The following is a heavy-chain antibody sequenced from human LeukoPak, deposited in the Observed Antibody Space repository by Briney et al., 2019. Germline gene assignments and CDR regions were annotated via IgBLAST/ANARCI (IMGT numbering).Heavy chain of an antibody. CDR1: GFTFSSYA. D-gene: IGHD3-22*01. V-gene: IGHV3-23*01. CDR3: AKASAMIVVVSKHFDY. J-gene: IGHJ4*02. CDR2: ISGSGGSK. Sequence: PGGSLRLSCAASGFTFSSYAMSWVRQAPGKGLEWVSAISGSGGSKYYADSVKGRFTISRDNSKNTLYLQMNSLTAEDTAVYYCAKASAMIVVVSKHFDYWGQGTLVTVSS.